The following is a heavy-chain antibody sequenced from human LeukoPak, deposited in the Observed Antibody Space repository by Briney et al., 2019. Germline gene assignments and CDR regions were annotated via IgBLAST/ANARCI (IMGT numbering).Heavy chain of an antibody. Sequence: SQTLSLTCAVSGGSISSGGYSWSWLRQPPGKGLEWIGYIYHSGSTYYNPSLKSRVTISVDRSKNQFSLKLSSVTAADTAVYYCARSNGELVYFDYWGQGTLVTVSS. CDR2: IYHSGST. CDR1: GGSISSGGYS. J-gene: IGHJ4*02. D-gene: IGHD2/OR15-2a*01. V-gene: IGHV4-30-2*01. CDR3: ARSNGELVYFDY.